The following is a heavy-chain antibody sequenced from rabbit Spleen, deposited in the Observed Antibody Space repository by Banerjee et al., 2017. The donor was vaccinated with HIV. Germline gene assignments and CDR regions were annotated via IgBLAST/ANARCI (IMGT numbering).Heavy chain of an antibody. CDR2: IWTGSTSIT. J-gene: IGHJ4*01. CDR1: GFSFSSRYY. CDR3: ARDPNYASGHYIYSF. Sequence: QSLEESGGDLVKPGASLTLTCTASGFSFSSRYYMCWVRQATGKGLEWIGTIWTGSTSITWYANWALGRFTISKTSSTTVTLQLNSLTAADTATYFCARDPNYASGHYIYSFWGPGTLVTVS. V-gene: IGHV1S40*01. D-gene: IGHD1-1*01.